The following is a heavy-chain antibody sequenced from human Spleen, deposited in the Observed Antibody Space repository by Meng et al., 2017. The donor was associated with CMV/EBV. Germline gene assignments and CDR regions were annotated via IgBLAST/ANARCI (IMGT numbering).Heavy chain of an antibody. V-gene: IGHV3-9*01. D-gene: IGHD3-3*01. Sequence: SLKISCAASGFTFDDYVMHWVRQAPGKGLEWVSGISWNSGSIDYADSVKGRFTISRDNAKNSLYLQMNSLRAEDTAVYYCAREPGAHYDFWSGYLSAYYYGMDVWGQGTTVTVSS. CDR1: GFTFDDYV. J-gene: IGHJ6*02. CDR3: AREPGAHYDFWSGYLSAYYYGMDV. CDR2: ISWNSGSI.